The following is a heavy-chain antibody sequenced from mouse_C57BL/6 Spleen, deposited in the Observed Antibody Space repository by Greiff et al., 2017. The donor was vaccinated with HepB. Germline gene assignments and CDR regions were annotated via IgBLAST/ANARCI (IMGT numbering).Heavy chain of an antibody. D-gene: IGHD1-1*01. V-gene: IGHV1-54*01. J-gene: IGHJ4*01. CDR1: GYAFTNYL. CDR3: ARGMSSSYYAMDY. Sequence: VQLQQSGAELVRPGTSVKVSCKASGYAFTNYLIEWVKQRPGQGLEWIGVINPGSGGTNYNEKFKGKATLTADKSASTAYMQLSSLTSEDSAVYFCARGMSSSYYAMDYWGQGTSVTVSS. CDR2: INPGSGGT.